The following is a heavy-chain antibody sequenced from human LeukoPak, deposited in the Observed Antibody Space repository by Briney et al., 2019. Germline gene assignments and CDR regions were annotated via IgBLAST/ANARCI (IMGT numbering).Heavy chain of an antibody. CDR2: IYYSGSN. D-gene: IGHD3-9*01. Sequence: SQTLSLTCTVSGGSISSGDYYWSWIRQPPGKGLEWIRYIYYSGSNYYNPSLKSRVTISVETSKSQFSLKLSSVTAADTAVYYCARDGPDILTGYYFFDYWGQGTLVTVSS. J-gene: IGHJ4*02. V-gene: IGHV4-30-4*01. CDR1: GGSISSGDYY. CDR3: ARDGPDILTGYYFFDY.